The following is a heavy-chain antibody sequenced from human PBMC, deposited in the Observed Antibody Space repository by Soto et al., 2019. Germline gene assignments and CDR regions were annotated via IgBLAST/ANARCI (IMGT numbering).Heavy chain of an antibody. Sequence: GGSLRLSCAASGFTFSSYSMNWVRQAPGKGLEWVSSISSSSSYIYYADSVKGRFTISRDNAKNSLYLQMNSLRAEDTAVYYCARETSWEGEGSDYWGQGTLVTVSS. V-gene: IGHV3-21*01. CDR2: ISSSSSYI. D-gene: IGHD3-16*01. J-gene: IGHJ4*02. CDR3: ARETSWEGEGSDY. CDR1: GFTFSSYS.